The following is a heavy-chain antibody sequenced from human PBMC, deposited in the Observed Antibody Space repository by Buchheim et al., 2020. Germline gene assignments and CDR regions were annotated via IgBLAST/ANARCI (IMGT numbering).Heavy chain of an antibody. V-gene: IGHV4-34*01. Sequence: QVQLQQWGAGLLKPSETLSLTCAVYGGSFSGYYWSWIRQPPGKGLEWIGEINHSGSTNYNPSLKSRVTISVDTSKNQFSLKLSSVTAADTAVYYCARWRARASGSDGMDVWGQGTT. D-gene: IGHD3-10*01. CDR2: INHSGST. J-gene: IGHJ6*02. CDR3: ARWRARASGSDGMDV. CDR1: GGSFSGYY.